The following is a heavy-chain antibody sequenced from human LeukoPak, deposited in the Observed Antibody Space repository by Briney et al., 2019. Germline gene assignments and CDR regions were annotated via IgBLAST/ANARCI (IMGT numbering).Heavy chain of an antibody. CDR1: GGSINSYY. Sequence: SETLSLTCAVYGGSINSYYWNWIRQPPGKGLEWIGYIYHSGSTNYNPSLKSRVTISLDTSKNQFSLKLTSVTAADTAIYYCARVGGMTTINNAAFDIWGQGIMVTVSS. D-gene: IGHD5-24*01. CDR2: IYHSGST. V-gene: IGHV4-59*01. CDR3: ARVGGMTTINNAAFDI. J-gene: IGHJ3*02.